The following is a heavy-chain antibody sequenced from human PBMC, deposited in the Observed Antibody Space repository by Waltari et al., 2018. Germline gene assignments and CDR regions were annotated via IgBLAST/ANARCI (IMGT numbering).Heavy chain of an antibody. CDR1: GFSLSNARMG. D-gene: IGHD1-26*01. V-gene: IGHV2-26*01. CDR2: IFSNDEK. Sequence: QVTLKESGPVLVKPTETLTLTCTVSGFSLSNARMGVSWIRQPPGKALEWLAHIFSNDEKSYSTSLKSRLTISKDTSKSQVVLTMTNMDPVDTATYYCARIGPSGSYLDYWGQGTLVTVSS. J-gene: IGHJ4*02. CDR3: ARIGPSGSYLDY.